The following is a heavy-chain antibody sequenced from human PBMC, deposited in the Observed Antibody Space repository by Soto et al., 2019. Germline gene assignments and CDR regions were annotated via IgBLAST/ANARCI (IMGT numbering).Heavy chain of an antibody. CDR3: ARDTNNMAMEAWFDP. CDR1: GYTFTSYG. Sequence: ASVKVSCKASGYTFTSYGISWVRQAPGQGLEWMGWISAYNGNTNYAQKLQGRVTMTTDTSTSTAYMELRSLRSDDTAVYYCARDTNNMAMEAWFDPWGQGILVTVSX. V-gene: IGHV1-18*01. CDR2: ISAYNGNT. J-gene: IGHJ5*02. D-gene: IGHD5-18*01.